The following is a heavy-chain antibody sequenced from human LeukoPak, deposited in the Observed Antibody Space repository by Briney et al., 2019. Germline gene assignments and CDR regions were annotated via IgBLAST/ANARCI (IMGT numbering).Heavy chain of an antibody. CDR2: INPNDGDT. J-gene: IGHJ4*02. D-gene: IGHD2-2*01. CDR1: GYTFTDYY. CDR3: ARANFLYCSSSTCLFDY. V-gene: IGHV1-2*02. Sequence: ASVTVSCKASGYTFTDYYMHWVRLAPGQGFEWMGWINPNDGDTNYAQKFQGRVTMTRDTSISTAHMEVSRLRSDDTAVYYCARANFLYCSSSTCLFDYWGQGTLVTVSS.